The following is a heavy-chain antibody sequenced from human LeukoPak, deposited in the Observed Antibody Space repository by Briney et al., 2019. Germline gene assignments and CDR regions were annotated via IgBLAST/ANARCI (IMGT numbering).Heavy chain of an antibody. CDR1: GGSFSGCY. CDR3: ASLHCSSTSCYAPYAPNFDY. J-gene: IGHJ4*02. D-gene: IGHD2-2*01. V-gene: IGHV4-34*01. Sequence: SETLSLTCAVYGGSFSGCYWSWIRQPPGKGLEWIGEINHSGSTNYNPSLKSRVTISVDTSKNQFSLKLSSVTAADTAVYYCASLHCSSTSCYAPYAPNFDYWGQGTLVTVSS. CDR2: INHSGST.